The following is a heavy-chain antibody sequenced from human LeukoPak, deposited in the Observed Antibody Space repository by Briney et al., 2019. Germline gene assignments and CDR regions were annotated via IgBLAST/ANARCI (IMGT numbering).Heavy chain of an antibody. Sequence: GGSLRLSCAASGFTFSSYALSWVRQPPGKGLEWVSSVSGSGSSIYYADSVKGRFTISRDNSKNTLYLQMTSLRAEDTAVYYSARDAFLGSIFGVVDYYYYYMDVWGKGTTVTVSS. D-gene: IGHD3-3*01. CDR1: GFTFSSYA. V-gene: IGHV3-23*01. CDR3: ARDAFLGSIFGVVDYYYYYMDV. CDR2: VSGSGSSI. J-gene: IGHJ6*03.